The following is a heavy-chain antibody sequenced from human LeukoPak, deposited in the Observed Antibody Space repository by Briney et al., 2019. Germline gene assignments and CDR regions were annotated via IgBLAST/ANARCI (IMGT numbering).Heavy chain of an antibody. CDR1: GFTFSDYY. J-gene: IGHJ4*02. CDR3: ARVGIIVAAGTCDY. V-gene: IGHV3-11*01. Sequence: GGSLRLSCAASGFTFSDYYMSWIRQAPRKGLEWVSYISSSGNPISYADSVEGRFTISRDNTKNSLYLQMNSLRAEDTAVYYCARVGIIVAAGTCDYWGQGTLVTVSS. D-gene: IGHD6-13*01. CDR2: ISSSGNPI.